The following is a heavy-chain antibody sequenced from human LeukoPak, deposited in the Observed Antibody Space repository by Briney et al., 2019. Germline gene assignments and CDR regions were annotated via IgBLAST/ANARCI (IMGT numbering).Heavy chain of an antibody. Sequence: PGRSLRLSSAASGFKLDDYAMHGVWEAPGKSLEWVSGLTWNSYPIVYADSVKGRFTISRDNAKKFLYLQMSSLRPEDMAWYYCAKGMGVASLIVDALDVWGRGTMVTVSS. CDR2: LTWNSYPI. V-gene: IGHV3-9*03. CDR1: GFKLDDYA. J-gene: IGHJ3*01. D-gene: IGHD1-26*01. CDR3: AKGMGVASLIVDALDV.